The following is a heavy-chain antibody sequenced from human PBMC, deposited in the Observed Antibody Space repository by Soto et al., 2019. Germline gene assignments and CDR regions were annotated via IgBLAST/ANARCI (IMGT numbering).Heavy chain of an antibody. J-gene: IGHJ4*02. Sequence: VQLVESGGGLVKPGGSLRLSCAASGFTFSSYSMNWVRQAPGKGLEWVSSISSSSSYIYYADSVKGRFTISRDNAKNSLYLQMNSLRAEDTAVYYCARDRVAGVAVAGGTDYWGQGTLVTVSS. CDR3: ARDRVAGVAVAGGTDY. CDR1: GFTFSSYS. CDR2: ISSSSSYI. V-gene: IGHV3-21*01. D-gene: IGHD6-19*01.